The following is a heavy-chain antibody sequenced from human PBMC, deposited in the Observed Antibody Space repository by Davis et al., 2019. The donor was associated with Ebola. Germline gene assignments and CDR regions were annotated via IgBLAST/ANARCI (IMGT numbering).Heavy chain of an antibody. D-gene: IGHD2-2*02. Sequence: MLSETLSLTCAVYGGSFSGYHWTWIRQPPGKGLEWIGEISQSGSTNYNPSLRSRVTISVDTSKNQFSLKLNSVTAADTVVYFCARYQPLLYGGIDFWGQGNLITVSS. CDR2: ISQSGST. J-gene: IGHJ4*02. CDR3: ARYQPLLYGGIDF. V-gene: IGHV4-34*01. CDR1: GGSFSGYH.